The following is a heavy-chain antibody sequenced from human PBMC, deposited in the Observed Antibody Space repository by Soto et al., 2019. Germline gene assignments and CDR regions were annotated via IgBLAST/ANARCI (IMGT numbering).Heavy chain of an antibody. CDR3: ARAAPYSGSYGEYYFDY. D-gene: IGHD1-26*01. V-gene: IGHV1-69*06. Sequence: QVQLVQSGAEVKKPGSSVKVSCKASGGTFSSYAISWLRQAPGQGLEWMGGIIPIFGTANYAQKFQGRVTITADKSTRTDYMALSSLRSEDTAVYYCARAAPYSGSYGEYYFDYWVQGTMVNLSS. CDR2: IIPIFGTA. J-gene: IGHJ4*02. CDR1: GGTFSSYA.